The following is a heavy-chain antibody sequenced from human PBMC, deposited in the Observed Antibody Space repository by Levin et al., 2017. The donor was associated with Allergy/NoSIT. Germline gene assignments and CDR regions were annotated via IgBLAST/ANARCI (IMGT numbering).Heavy chain of an antibody. CDR2: ISGGGSNT. V-gene: IGHV3-23*01. J-gene: IGHJ4*02. Sequence: GESLKISCAASGFSFSSYAMSWVRQAPGKGLEWVSAISGGGSNTYFADSVKGRFTISRDNSKNTLSLQMNSLRVEDTAVYYCAKGLYYDSSAYYVYWGQGTLVTVSS. D-gene: IGHD3-22*01. CDR1: GFSFSSYA. CDR3: AKGLYYDSSAYYVY.